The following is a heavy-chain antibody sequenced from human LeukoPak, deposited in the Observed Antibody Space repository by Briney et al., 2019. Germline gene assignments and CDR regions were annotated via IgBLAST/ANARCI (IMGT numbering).Heavy chain of an antibody. CDR3: ARGKGGYCSSTSCYLAFDI. J-gene: IGHJ3*02. Sequence: GGSLRLSCAASGFTFSGYSMNWVRQAPGKGLEWVSSISSSSSYIYYADSVKGRFTISRDNAKNSLYLQMNSLRAEDTAVYYCARGKGGYCSSTSCYLAFDIWAKGQWSPSLQ. CDR1: GFTFSGYS. CDR2: ISSSSSYI. D-gene: IGHD2-2*01. V-gene: IGHV3-21*01.